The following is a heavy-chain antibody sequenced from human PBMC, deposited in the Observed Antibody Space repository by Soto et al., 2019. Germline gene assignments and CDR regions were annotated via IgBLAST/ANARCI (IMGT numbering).Heavy chain of an antibody. Sequence: GGSLRLSCAASGFTFSSYGKHWVRQAPGKGLEWVAVISYDGSNKYYADSVKGRFTISRDNSKNTLYLQMNSLRAEDTAVYYCAKDGGDRFLEWLLVTSYYFDYWGQGTLVTVSS. CDR2: ISYDGSNK. CDR3: AKDGGDRFLEWLLVTSYYFDY. J-gene: IGHJ4*02. V-gene: IGHV3-30*18. CDR1: GFTFSSYG. D-gene: IGHD3-3*01.